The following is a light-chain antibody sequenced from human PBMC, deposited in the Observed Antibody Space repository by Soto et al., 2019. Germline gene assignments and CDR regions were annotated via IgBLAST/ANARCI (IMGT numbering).Light chain of an antibody. CDR2: DAS. Sequence: EIVLTQSPGTLSLSPGESATLSCRASQSVGRNYLAWFQHKPGQAPRLVIYDASNRATGVPDRFSGSGSGTDFTLTVTRXEPEDFAVYDCQQYAESPLTFGGGTKVDIK. CDR1: QSVGRNY. CDR3: QQYAESPLT. V-gene: IGKV3-20*01. J-gene: IGKJ4*01.